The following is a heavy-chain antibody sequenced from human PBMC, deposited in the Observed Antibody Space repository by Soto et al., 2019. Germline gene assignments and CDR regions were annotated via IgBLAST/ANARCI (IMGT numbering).Heavy chain of an antibody. D-gene: IGHD3-9*01. CDR2: MNPNSGNT. CDR1: GYTFTSYD. CDR3: GRGSPYDILTGYYHMDV. V-gene: IGHV1-8*01. Sequence: ASVKVSCTASGYTFTSYDINWVRQATGQGLEWMGWMNPNSGNTGYAQKFQGRVTMTRNTSISTAYMELSSLRSEDTAVYYCGRGSPYDILTGYYHMDVWGKGTTVTVS. J-gene: IGHJ6*03.